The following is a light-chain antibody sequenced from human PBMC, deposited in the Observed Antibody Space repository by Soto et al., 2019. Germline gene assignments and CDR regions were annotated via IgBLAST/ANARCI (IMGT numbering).Light chain of an antibody. Sequence: DIVMTQSPDSLAVSLGERATINCRSSQSVLYSSNNKQYLAWYQQKPGQPPKLLIYWASTRESGVPDRFSGSGSGTDFTLTISSLQAEDVAVYYCQQYYSTPLTFGGGTKVDIK. V-gene: IGKV4-1*01. CDR3: QQYYSTPLT. J-gene: IGKJ4*01. CDR2: WAS. CDR1: QSVLYSSNNKQY.